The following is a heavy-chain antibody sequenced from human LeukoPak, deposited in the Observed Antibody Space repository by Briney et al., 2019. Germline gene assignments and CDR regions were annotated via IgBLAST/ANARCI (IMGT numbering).Heavy chain of an antibody. CDR2: INAGNGNT. CDR1: GHTFTSYA. Sequence: ASVKVSCKASGHTFTSYAMHWVRQAPGQRLEWMGWINAGNGNTKYSQKFQGRVTITRDTSASTAYMELSSLRSEDTAVYYCARLAGEEEMATTGRDYWGQGTLVTVSS. D-gene: IGHD5-24*01. J-gene: IGHJ4*02. CDR3: ARLAGEEEMATTGRDY. V-gene: IGHV1-3*01.